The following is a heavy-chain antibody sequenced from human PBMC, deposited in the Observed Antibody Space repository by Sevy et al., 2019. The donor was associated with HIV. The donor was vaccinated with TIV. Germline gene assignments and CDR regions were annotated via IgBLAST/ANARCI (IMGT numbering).Heavy chain of an antibody. Sequence: ASVKVSCKASGYTFTGYYKHWVRQAPGQGLEWMGWINPNSGGTNYTQKFQGRVTMTRDTSISTAYMELSRLRSDDTAVYYCATRRSSSSWYPPYYYYGMDVWGQGTTVTVSS. V-gene: IGHV1-2*02. D-gene: IGHD6-13*01. J-gene: IGHJ6*02. CDR3: ATRRSSSSWYPPYYYYGMDV. CDR1: GYTFTGYY. CDR2: INPNSGGT.